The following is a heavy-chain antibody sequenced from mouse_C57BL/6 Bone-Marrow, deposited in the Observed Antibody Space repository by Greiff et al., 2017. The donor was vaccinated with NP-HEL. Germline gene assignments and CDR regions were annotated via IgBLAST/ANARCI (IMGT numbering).Heavy chain of an antibody. CDR3: ARNTVRRAWFAY. CDR1: GFTFSDYG. J-gene: IGHJ3*01. Sequence: EVQRVESGGGLVKPGGSLKLSCAASGFTFSDYGMHWVRQAPAKGLEWVAYISSGRSTIYYADTVKGRFTISRDNAKNTLFLQMTSLWSEDSAMYYCARNTVRRAWFAYWGQGTLVTVSA. CDR2: ISSGRSTI. D-gene: IGHD2-14*01. V-gene: IGHV5-17*01.